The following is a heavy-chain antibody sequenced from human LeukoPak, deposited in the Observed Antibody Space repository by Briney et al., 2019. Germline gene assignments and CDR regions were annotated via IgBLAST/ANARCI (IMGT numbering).Heavy chain of an antibody. CDR2: FYYSGST. CDR3: ARAPRHYYDSTQPGAFDI. J-gene: IGHJ3*02. CDR1: GGSFSRYH. Sequence: PSETLSLTCTVSGGSFSRYHWSWIRQPPGKGLEWIGYFYYSGSTNYNPSLTGRVTISVDTSKNQFSLKLSSVTAADTAVYYCARAPRHYYDSTQPGAFDIWGQGTMVTVSS. D-gene: IGHD3-22*01. V-gene: IGHV4-59*01.